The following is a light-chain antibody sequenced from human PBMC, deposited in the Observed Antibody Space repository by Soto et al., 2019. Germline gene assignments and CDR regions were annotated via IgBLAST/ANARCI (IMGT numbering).Light chain of an antibody. J-gene: IGLJ1*01. CDR1: SSDVGGHDY. CDR3: SSYTDSDTFYV. CDR2: EVS. V-gene: IGLV2-14*01. Sequence: QSALTQPASVSGSPGQSITISCNGTSSDVGGHDYVSWYQQHPGKAPKLTIFEVSNRPSGVSNRFSGSKSGNTASLTISGLQAEDEADYYCSSYTDSDTFYVFGSATKLTVL.